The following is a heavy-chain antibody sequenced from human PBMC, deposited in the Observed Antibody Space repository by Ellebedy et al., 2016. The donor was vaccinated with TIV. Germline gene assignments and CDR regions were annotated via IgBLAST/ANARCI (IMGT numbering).Heavy chain of an antibody. CDR1: GGSFSGYY. CDR3: AMSGSGFDY. D-gene: IGHD6-19*01. CDR2: INHSGST. Sequence: GSLRLXCAVYGGSFSGYYWSWIRQPPGKGLEWIGEINHSGSTNYNPSLKSRVTISVDTSKNQFSLKLSSVTAADTAVYYCAMSGSGFDYWGQGTLVTVSS. J-gene: IGHJ4*02. V-gene: IGHV4-34*01.